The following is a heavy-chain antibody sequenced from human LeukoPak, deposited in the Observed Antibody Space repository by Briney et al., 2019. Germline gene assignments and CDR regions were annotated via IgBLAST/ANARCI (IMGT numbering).Heavy chain of an antibody. Sequence: GASLRLSCAASGFSLSTYGVSWVRKPPGKGLEWVSGITGTGGSTYYADSVKGRFTVSRDTSKNTLYLQMNSLRAEDTAIYYCAKDHGTAVAGFYYWGQGTLVTVSS. V-gene: IGHV3-23*01. D-gene: IGHD6-19*01. CDR2: ITGTGGST. CDR1: GFSLSTYG. J-gene: IGHJ4*02. CDR3: AKDHGTAVAGFYY.